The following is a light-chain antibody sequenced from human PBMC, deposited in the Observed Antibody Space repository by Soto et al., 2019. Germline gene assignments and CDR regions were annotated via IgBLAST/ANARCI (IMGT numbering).Light chain of an antibody. Sequence: QAVLTQPPSASGTPGQRVTISCSGGSSNIGANYVYWYQLLPGTAPKLLIYNTNQRPSGVPDRFSGSKSGTSASLAISGLRSEDEGEYYCAAWDNSLSGVFGGGTKLTVL. CDR3: AAWDNSLSGV. CDR2: NTN. V-gene: IGLV1-47*02. J-gene: IGLJ3*02. CDR1: SSNIGANY.